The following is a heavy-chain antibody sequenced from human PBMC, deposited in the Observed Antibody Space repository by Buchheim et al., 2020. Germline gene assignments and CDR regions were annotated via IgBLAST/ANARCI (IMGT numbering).Heavy chain of an antibody. V-gene: IGHV3-21*04. D-gene: IGHD6-13*01. CDR3: AKTFRIAAAGYYFDY. CDR1: GFTFSSYS. Sequence: EVQLVESGGGLVKPGGSLRLSCAASGFTFSSYSMNWVRQAPGKGLEWVSSISSSSSYIYYADSVKGRFTISRDNAKNSLYLQMNSLRAEDTAVYYCAKTFRIAAAGYYFDYWGQGTL. J-gene: IGHJ4*02. CDR2: ISSSSSYI.